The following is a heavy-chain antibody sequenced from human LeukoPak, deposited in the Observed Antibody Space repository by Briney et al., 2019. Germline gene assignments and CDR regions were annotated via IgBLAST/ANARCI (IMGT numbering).Heavy chain of an antibody. D-gene: IGHD3-3*01. V-gene: IGHV3-23*01. Sequence: GGSLRLSCAASGFTFSSYAMSWGRQAPGKGLEGVSAISGSGVSTDYADSVKGRITISRENSTNPLSLQMNSLRAEDTALSFCATPSYDFWSGYPSDLDYWGQGTLVTVSS. J-gene: IGHJ4*02. CDR3: ATPSYDFWSGYPSDLDY. CDR2: ISGSGVST. CDR1: GFTFSSYA.